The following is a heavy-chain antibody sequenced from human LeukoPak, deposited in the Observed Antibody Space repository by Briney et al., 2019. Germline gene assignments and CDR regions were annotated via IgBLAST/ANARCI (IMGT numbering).Heavy chain of an antibody. V-gene: IGHV1-18*01. CDR1: GYTFTSYG. CDR3: ARGGSFYDFWSGYYYGFDY. CDR2: ISAYNGNT. D-gene: IGHD3-3*01. J-gene: IGHJ4*02. Sequence: GAPVKVSCKASGYTFTSYGISWVRQAPGQGLEWMGWISAYNGNTNYAQKLQGRVTMTTDTSTSTAYMELRSLRSDDTAVYYCARGGSFYDFWSGYYYGFDYWGQGTLVTVSS.